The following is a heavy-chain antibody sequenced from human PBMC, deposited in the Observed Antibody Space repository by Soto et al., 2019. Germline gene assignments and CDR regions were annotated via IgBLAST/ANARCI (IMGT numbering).Heavy chain of an antibody. CDR1: GVTFSSYA. Sequence: SVKVSCKASGVTFSSYAISWVRQAPGQGLEWMGGIIPIFGTANYAQKFQGRVTITADKSTSTAYMELSSLRSEDTAVYYCARVDLRPDYYDSSGYYGAFDIWGQGTMVTVSS. D-gene: IGHD3-22*01. CDR3: ARVDLRPDYYDSSGYYGAFDI. J-gene: IGHJ3*02. CDR2: IIPIFGTA. V-gene: IGHV1-69*06.